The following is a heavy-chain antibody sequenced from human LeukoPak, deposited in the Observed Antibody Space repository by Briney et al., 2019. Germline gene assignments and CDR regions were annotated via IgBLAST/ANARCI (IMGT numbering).Heavy chain of an antibody. CDR2: IKQDRSEK. CDR3: ARAKPKNMVRGLIMRRESRYYFDY. D-gene: IGHD3-10*01. V-gene: IGHV3-7*03. Sequence: GGSLRLSCAASGFTFTNYWMSWVRQAPGKGLELVANIKQDRSEKYYVDSVKGRFTISRDNSKSTLYIQMNSLRAEDTAVYYCARAKPKNMVRGLIMRRESRYYFDYWGQGTLVTVSS. J-gene: IGHJ4*02. CDR1: GFTFTNYW.